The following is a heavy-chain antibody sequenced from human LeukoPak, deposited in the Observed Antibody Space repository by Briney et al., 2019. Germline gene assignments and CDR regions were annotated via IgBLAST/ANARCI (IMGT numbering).Heavy chain of an antibody. D-gene: IGHD5-24*01. CDR3: ARVGGDGYNLSARDYYYGMDV. J-gene: IGHJ6*02. CDR1: GGSFSGYY. CDR2: INHSGST. V-gene: IGHV4-34*01. Sequence: PSETLSLTCTVYGGSFSGYYWSWIRQPPGKGLEWIGEINHSGSTNYNPSLKSRVTISVDTSKNQFSLKLSSVTAADTAVYYCARVGGDGYNLSARDYYYGMDVWGQGATVTVSS.